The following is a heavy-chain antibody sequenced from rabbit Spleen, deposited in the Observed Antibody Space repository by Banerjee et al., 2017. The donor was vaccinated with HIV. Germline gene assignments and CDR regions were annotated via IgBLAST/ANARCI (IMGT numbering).Heavy chain of an antibody. CDR2: IYAGSSNNA. CDR1: GFSFSSSDY. J-gene: IGHJ6*01. V-gene: IGHV1S40*01. Sequence: QSLEESGGDLVKPGASLTLTCTTSGFSFSSSDYMCWDRQAPGKGLEWIACIYAGSSNNAYSATWAKGRFTISKTSSTTVTLQMTSLTAADTATYFCARDTSTSFSTYGMDLWGPGTLVTVS. CDR3: ARDTSTSFSTYGMDL. D-gene: IGHD1-1*01.